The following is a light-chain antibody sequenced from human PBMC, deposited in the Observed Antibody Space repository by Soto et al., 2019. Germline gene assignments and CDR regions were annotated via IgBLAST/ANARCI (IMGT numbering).Light chain of an antibody. V-gene: IGLV1-44*01. Sequence: QAVVTQPPSASGTPGQRVTISCSGSSSNIESNTVNWYQQLPGTAPKLLIYSYNRRPSGVPDRFSASKSGTSASLAISGLQSEDEADYYCAAWDDSLNGPVFGGGTKVTVL. CDR1: SSNIESNT. J-gene: IGLJ2*01. CDR3: AAWDDSLNGPV. CDR2: SYN.